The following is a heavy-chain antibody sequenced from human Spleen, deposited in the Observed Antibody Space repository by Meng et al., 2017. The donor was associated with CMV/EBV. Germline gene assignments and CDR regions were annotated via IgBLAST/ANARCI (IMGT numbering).Heavy chain of an antibody. CDR2: IIPLFGIA. J-gene: IGHJ6*02. CDR1: GGTFSSFS. V-gene: IGHV1-69*05. CDR3: ARKLALADFWSDYYYYGMDV. Sequence: SVKVSCKASGGTFSSFSFSWMRQAPGQGLEWVGGIIPLFGIANYAQKFQGRVTITTDESTSTAYMSLSSLRSEDTAVYYCARKLALADFWSDYYYYGMDVWGQGTTVTVSS. D-gene: IGHD3-3*01.